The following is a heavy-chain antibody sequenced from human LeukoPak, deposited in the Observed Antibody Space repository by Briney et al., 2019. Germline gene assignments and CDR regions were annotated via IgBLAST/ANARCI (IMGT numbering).Heavy chain of an antibody. Sequence: SETLSLTCTVSGGSISSYYWSWIRQPPGKGLEWIGYIYYSGSTNYNPSLKSRVTISVDTSKNQFSLKLSSVTAADTAVYYCARDHSGYYRYYYYYGMDVWGQGTTVTVSS. D-gene: IGHD3-22*01. CDR3: ARDHSGYYRYYYYYGMDV. J-gene: IGHJ6*02. V-gene: IGHV4-59*01. CDR1: GGSISSYY. CDR2: IYYSGST.